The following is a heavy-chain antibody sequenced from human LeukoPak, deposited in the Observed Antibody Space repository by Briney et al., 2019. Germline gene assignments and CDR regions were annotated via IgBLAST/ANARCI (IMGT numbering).Heavy chain of an antibody. D-gene: IGHD6-13*01. CDR2: INAGNGNT. J-gene: IGHJ6*02. V-gene: IGHV1-3*01. CDR1: GYTFTSYA. Sequence: ASVKVSCKASGYTFTSYAMHWVRQAPGQRLEWMGWINAGNGNTKYSQKFQGRVTITRDTSASTAYMELSSLRSEDTAVYYCAGGSRSSWYYYGMDVWGQGTTVTVSS. CDR3: AGGSRSSWYYYGMDV.